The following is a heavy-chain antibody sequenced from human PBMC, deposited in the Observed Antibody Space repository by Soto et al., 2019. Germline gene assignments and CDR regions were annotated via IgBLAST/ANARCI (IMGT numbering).Heavy chain of an antibody. CDR1: GFTFSSYG. J-gene: IGHJ4*02. CDR2: IWYDGSNK. D-gene: IGHD3-10*01. CDR3: ARVRYYGSDVLFDY. Sequence: GGSLRLSCAASGFTFSSYGMHWVRQAPGKGLEWVAVIWYDGSNKYYADSVKGRFTISRDNSKNTLYLQMNSLRAEDTAVYYCARVRYYGSDVLFDYWGQGTLVTVSS. V-gene: IGHV3-33*01.